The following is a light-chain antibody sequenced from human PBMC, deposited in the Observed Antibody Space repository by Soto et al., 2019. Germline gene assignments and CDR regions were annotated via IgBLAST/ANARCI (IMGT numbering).Light chain of an antibody. J-gene: IGKJ2*01. Sequence: DIQMTQSPSALSTSVGDRVTITCRASQSISTFLSWYQQKPGKAPKLLMSAASSLQSGVPTRFRGSVSGTSFTLTISSLQHEDSGTYYCQQSYSTPYTFGEGTKVEI. V-gene: IGKV1-39*01. CDR2: AAS. CDR3: QQSYSTPYT. CDR1: QSISTF.